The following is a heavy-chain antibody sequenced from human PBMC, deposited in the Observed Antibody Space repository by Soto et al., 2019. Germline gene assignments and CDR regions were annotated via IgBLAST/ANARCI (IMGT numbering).Heavy chain of an antibody. CDR3: AKRTSGWYFDY. CDR2: ISGSGDST. J-gene: IGHJ4*02. D-gene: IGHD6-19*01. CDR1: GFTFSNYA. V-gene: IGHV3-23*01. Sequence: EVQLLESGRNLVQPGGSLRLSCAASGFTFSNYAMSWVRQAPGKGLEWVSVISGSGDSTYYADSVKGRFTISRDNSKNTLYLQMNSLRAEDTAVYYCAKRTSGWYFDYWGQGTLVTVSS.